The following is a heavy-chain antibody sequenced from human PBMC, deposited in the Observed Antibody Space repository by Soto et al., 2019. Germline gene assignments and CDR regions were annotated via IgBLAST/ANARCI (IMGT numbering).Heavy chain of an antibody. Sequence: TGGSLRLSCAAAGVTFSIYAMHWVRQAPGKWLEWVAVISYDGSNEYDANSVKGRFTISRDNSKNTLYLQMNSLRAEDKAVYYCARGSRDLWFAFHGDYWGQGXLVHVCS. D-gene: IGHD3-10*01. V-gene: IGHV3-30-3*01. CDR2: ISYDGSNE. CDR1: GVTFSIYA. J-gene: IGHJ4*02. CDR3: ARGSRDLWFAFHGDY.